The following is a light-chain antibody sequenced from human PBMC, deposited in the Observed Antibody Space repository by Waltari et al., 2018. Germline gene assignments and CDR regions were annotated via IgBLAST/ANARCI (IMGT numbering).Light chain of an antibody. CDR2: GTS. V-gene: IGKV1-39*01. Sequence: IQMTQSPSSLSASVGDRVTIICRASQSISTYLNWYQQTVGSAPKLLISGTSTLQSGVPSRFSGSGSGTDFTLTISSLQPEDSATYYCQQTFSTPPQMYTFGQGTKLDIK. J-gene: IGKJ2*01. CDR3: QQTFSTPPQMYT. CDR1: QSISTY.